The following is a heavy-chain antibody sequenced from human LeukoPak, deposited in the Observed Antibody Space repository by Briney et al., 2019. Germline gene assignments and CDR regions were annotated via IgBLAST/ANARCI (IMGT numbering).Heavy chain of an antibody. Sequence: ASVKVSCKASGYSFIGYYIHWVRQAPGQGLEWVGWINPSNGDTNYAQAFQGRVTMTSDTTISTAYMDLSRLRSDDTAIYYCTRGDQWVFLYFQHAMDVWGQGTTVTVSS. CDR1: GYSFIGYY. D-gene: IGHD1-26*01. CDR3: TRGDQWVFLYFQHAMDV. J-gene: IGHJ6*02. CDR2: INPSNGDT. V-gene: IGHV1-2*02.